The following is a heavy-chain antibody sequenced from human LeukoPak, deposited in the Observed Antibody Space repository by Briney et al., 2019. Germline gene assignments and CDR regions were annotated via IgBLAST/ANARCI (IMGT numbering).Heavy chain of an antibody. V-gene: IGHV4-38-2*02. CDR3: AGTLSMSSYGLDY. CDR1: GYSISSDYY. CDR2: VYHGGST. D-gene: IGHD5-18*01. J-gene: IGHJ4*02. Sequence: SETLSLTCTVSGYSISSDYYWGWIRQPPGKGLERIGSVYHGGSTYYNPSLQSRVTISVDTSRNQFSLKLSSVTAADTAVYYCAGTLSMSSYGLDYWGQGTLVTVSS.